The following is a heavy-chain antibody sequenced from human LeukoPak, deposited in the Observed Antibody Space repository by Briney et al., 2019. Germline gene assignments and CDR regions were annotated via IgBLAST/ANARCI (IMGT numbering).Heavy chain of an antibody. CDR2: INPSGGST. CDR3: ARDWYGDYGIGLGYFDY. J-gene: IGHJ4*02. CDR1: GYTFTSYY. D-gene: IGHD4-17*01. Sequence: ASVKVSCKASGYTFTSYYMHWVRQAPGQGLEWMGIINPSGGSTSYAQKFQGRVTMTRDTSTSTVYMELSSLRSEDTAVYYCARDWYGDYGIGLGYFDYWDQGTLVTVSS. V-gene: IGHV1-46*01.